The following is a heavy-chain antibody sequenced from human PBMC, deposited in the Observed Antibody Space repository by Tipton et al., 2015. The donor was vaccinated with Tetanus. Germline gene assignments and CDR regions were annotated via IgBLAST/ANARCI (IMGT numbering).Heavy chain of an antibody. Sequence: TLSLTCTVSGGSISSGGYYWSWICQHPGKGLEWIGDIYYSRSTYYNPSRKSRVTISVDTSKNQFSLKLNSVTAADTAVYYCARDQARGARGWNYFDYWGQGTLVTVSS. CDR3: ARDQARGARGWNYFDY. D-gene: IGHD1-26*01. V-gene: IGHV4-31*03. CDR1: GGSISSGGYY. CDR2: IYYSRST. J-gene: IGHJ4*02.